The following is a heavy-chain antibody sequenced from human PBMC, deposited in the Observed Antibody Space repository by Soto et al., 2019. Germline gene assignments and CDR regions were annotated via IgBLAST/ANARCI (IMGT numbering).Heavy chain of an antibody. J-gene: IGHJ5*02. D-gene: IGHD3-3*01. Sequence: GASVKVSCKASGGSFISYSFTWVRQAPGQGLEWMGRIIPIQGKANYALKFQDRVTITADRSTSTAYLEWSSLKASDTAMYYCARHGFNQQLVLDKFRFDPWGQGTQVTVSS. CDR2: IIPIQGKA. CDR3: ARHGFNQQLVLDKFRFDP. CDR1: GGSFISYS. V-gene: IGHV1-69*02.